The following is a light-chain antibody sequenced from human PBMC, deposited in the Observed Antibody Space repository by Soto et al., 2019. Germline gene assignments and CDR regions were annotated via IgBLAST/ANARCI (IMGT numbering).Light chain of an antibody. CDR3: QQRSNWRLT. CDR1: QSVSSY. V-gene: IGKV3-11*01. J-gene: IGKJ4*01. CDR2: DAS. Sequence: EIVLTQSPATLSLSPGERATLSCRASQSVSSYLAWYQQKPGQAPRLLIYDASNRATGIPARFSGSGSGTDFTLTIGSREPEDFAVYYCQQRSNWRLTFGGGTKVEIK.